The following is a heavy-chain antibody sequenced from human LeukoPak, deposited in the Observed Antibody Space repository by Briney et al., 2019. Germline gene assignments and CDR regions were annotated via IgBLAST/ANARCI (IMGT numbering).Heavy chain of an antibody. CDR2: INSDGSST. CDR1: GVTFINYW. V-gene: IGHV3-74*01. J-gene: IGHJ4*02. CDR3: AKDGSISYSSSWYPVY. D-gene: IGHD6-13*01. Sequence: GGSLRLSCEASGVTFINYWIHWVRQAPGKGLVWVSRINSDGSSTSYADSVKGRFTISRDNAKNTLYLQMISLRAEDTAVYYCAKDGSISYSSSWYPVYWGQGTLVTVSS.